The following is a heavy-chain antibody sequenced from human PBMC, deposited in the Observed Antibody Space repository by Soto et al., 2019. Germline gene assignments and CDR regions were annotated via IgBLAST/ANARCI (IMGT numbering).Heavy chain of an antibody. CDR1: GYTFTGYA. CDR3: ARAVAVPADFDY. CDR2: INAGNGNT. Sequence: QVQVVQSGAEEKKPGASVKVSCTASGYTFTGYAIHWVRQAPGQRLEWMGWINAGNGNTKYSQKFQGRVTITRDTSASTAYMELSSLRSEDTAVYYCARAVAVPADFDYWGQRTLVTVSS. V-gene: IGHV1-3*05. D-gene: IGHD6-19*01. J-gene: IGHJ4*02.